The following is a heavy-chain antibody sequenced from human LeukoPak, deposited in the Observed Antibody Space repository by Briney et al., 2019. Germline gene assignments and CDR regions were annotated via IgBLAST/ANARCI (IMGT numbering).Heavy chain of an antibody. CDR1: GFSFRSYA. Sequence: GGSLRLSCAASGFSFRSYAMSGVRQAPGKGGGWGSVIRGSGTDTYYADSVKGRFTISRDNSKNTLYLQMDSLRVEDTAVYYCAKRNDFGSHHVMPADNWGQGTLVTVSS. V-gene: IGHV3-23*01. J-gene: IGHJ4*02. D-gene: IGHD3/OR15-3a*01. CDR2: IRGSGTDT. CDR3: AKRNDFGSHHVMPADN.